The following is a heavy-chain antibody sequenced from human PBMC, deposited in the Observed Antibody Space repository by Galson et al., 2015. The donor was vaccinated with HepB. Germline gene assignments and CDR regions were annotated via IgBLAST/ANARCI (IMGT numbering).Heavy chain of an antibody. J-gene: IGHJ3*01. Sequence: CAISGDSVSSNSVAWNWIRQSPSRGLEWLGGAYRGSNEYGESVKSRISINPDTSKNQFSLHLDSVTPEDTAVYYCARGVNNAFDVWGQGTMVTVSS. CDR1: GDSVSSNSVA. CDR3: ARGVNNAFDV. CDR2: AYRGSN. D-gene: IGHD2-21*01. V-gene: IGHV6-1*01.